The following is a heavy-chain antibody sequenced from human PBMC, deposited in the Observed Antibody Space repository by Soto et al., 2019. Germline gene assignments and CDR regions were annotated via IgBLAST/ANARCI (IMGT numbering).Heavy chain of an antibody. CDR2: ISYDGSNK. D-gene: IGHD3-3*01. Sequence: PGVSLRLSCSASGFTFSSYGMHWVRQAPGKGLEWVAVISYDGSNKYYADSVKGRFTISRDNSKNTLYLQMNSLRAEDTAVYYFAKDEGPGHGYDFWSGYHNCFGPCRQGTRVTLSS. J-gene: IGHJ5*02. CDR1: GFTFSSYG. CDR3: AKDEGPGHGYDFWSGYHNCFGP. V-gene: IGHV3-30*18.